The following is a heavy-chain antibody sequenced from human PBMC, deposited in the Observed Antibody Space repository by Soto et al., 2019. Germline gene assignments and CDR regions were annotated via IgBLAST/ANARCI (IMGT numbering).Heavy chain of an antibody. CDR2: IYYSGST. V-gene: IGHV4-31*03. CDR3: ARVVIRFLENCFDP. Sequence: ASETLSLTCSVSGGSSSSGGDYWSWIHQLPGKGPEWIGYIYYSGSTYYNPSLKSRVTISVDTSKNQFSLKLSSVTAADTAVYYCARVVIRFLENCFDPWGQGTLVPVSS. CDR1: GGSSSSGGDY. D-gene: IGHD3-3*01. J-gene: IGHJ5*02.